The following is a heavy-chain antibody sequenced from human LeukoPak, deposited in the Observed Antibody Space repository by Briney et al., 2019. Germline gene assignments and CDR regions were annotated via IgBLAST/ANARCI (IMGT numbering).Heavy chain of an antibody. CDR2: IVVGSGNT. V-gene: IGHV1-58*02. CDR3: ATMGDYLYNWFDP. J-gene: IGHJ5*02. Sequence: ASVKVSCKASGFTFTSSAMQWVRQARGQRLEWIGWIVVGSGNTNYAQKFQERVTITRDMSTSTAYMELSSLRSEDTAVYYCATMGDYLYNWFDPWGQGTLVTVSS. D-gene: IGHD4-17*01. CDR1: GFTFTSSA.